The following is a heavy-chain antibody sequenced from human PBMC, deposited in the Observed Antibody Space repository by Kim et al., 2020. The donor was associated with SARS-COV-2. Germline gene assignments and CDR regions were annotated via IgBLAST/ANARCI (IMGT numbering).Heavy chain of an antibody. CDR3: ARNDFLTGYPPDY. J-gene: IGHJ4*02. Sequence: SETLSLTCAVYGGSFSSYYWSWIRQPPGKGLEWIGEINHSENTNYNPSLKSRVTLSIDTSNNQFFLKVTSVTAADTAVYYCARNDFLTGYPPDYWGQGTQVIVSS. V-gene: IGHV4-34*01. CDR2: INHSENT. CDR1: GGSFSSYY. D-gene: IGHD3-9*01.